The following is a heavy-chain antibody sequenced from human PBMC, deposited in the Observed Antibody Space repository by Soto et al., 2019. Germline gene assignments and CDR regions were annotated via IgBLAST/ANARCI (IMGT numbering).Heavy chain of an antibody. CDR1: GYPFGTYA. Sequence: ASVKVSCKASGYPFGTYAITWVRQAPGQGLEWVGWISTNSGNTYYAQNFQGRVTLTTYTSTTTAYMEFRSLTSDDTAIYYCARTYNWNSEGFDHWGQGTLVTAPQ. J-gene: IGHJ4*02. D-gene: IGHD1-7*01. V-gene: IGHV1-18*04. CDR2: ISTNSGNT. CDR3: ARTYNWNSEGFDH.